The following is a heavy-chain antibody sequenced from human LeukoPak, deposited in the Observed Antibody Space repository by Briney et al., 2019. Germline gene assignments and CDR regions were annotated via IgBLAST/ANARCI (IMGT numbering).Heavy chain of an antibody. Sequence: GGSLRLSCAASGFTFSSYEMNWVRQAPGKGLEWVSYISSSGSTKYYADSVKGRFTISRDNSKNTLYLQMNSLRAEDTAVYYCAKRYGSGSYSHFDYWGQGTLVTVSS. CDR3: AKRYGSGSYSHFDY. V-gene: IGHV3-48*03. J-gene: IGHJ4*02. CDR2: ISSSGSTK. D-gene: IGHD3-10*01. CDR1: GFTFSSYE.